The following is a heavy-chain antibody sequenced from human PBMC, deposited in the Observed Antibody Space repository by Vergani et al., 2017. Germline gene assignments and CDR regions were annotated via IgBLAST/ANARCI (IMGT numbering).Heavy chain of an antibody. D-gene: IGHD1-7*01. Sequence: VQLVQSGAEVKKPGASVKVSCKASGYTFNNYAISWVRQAPGQGLEWMGGIIPIFGTANYAQKFQGRVTITADESTSTAYMELSSLRSEDTAVYYCARGFQLELRPTWFDPWGQGTLVTVPS. V-gene: IGHV1-69*13. CDR3: ARGFQLELRPTWFDP. CDR1: GYTFNNYA. CDR2: IIPIFGTA. J-gene: IGHJ5*02.